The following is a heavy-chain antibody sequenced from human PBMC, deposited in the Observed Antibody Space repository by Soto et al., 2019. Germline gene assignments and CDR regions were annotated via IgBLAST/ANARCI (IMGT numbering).Heavy chain of an antibody. J-gene: IGHJ4*02. D-gene: IGHD6-13*01. V-gene: IGHV3-48*03. CDR3: ARDGGSWDGPSDY. CDR1: GFTFSSYE. CDR2: ISSSGSTI. Sequence: GGSLRLSCAASGFTFSSYEMNWVRQAPGKGLEWVSYISSSGSTIYYADSVKGRFTISRDNAKNSLYLQMNSLRAEDTAVYYCARDGGSWDGPSDYWGQGTLVTVSS.